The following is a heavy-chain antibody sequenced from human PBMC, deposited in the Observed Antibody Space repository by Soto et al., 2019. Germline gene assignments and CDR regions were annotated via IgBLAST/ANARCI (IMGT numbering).Heavy chain of an antibody. CDR3: ARPRLTNYYYFGMDV. CDR2: ISTDGLNK. J-gene: IGHJ6*02. V-gene: IGHV3-30*03. Sequence: ESGGGVVPPGRSLRLSCAASGFIFSDFGMHWVRQAPGKGLEWVAVISTDGLNKYYADSVRGRLTVSRDDSKSTLYLQMNSLRVEDTAVYYCARPRLTNYYYFGMDVWGQGTTVTVSS. D-gene: IGHD2-8*01. CDR1: GFIFSDFG.